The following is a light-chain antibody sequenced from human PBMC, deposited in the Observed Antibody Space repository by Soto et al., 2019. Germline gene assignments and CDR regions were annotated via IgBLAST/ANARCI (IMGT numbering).Light chain of an antibody. CDR1: QSVLYSLNNRNH. CDR2: WAS. J-gene: IGKJ4*01. Sequence: DIVMTQSPDSLAVSLGERATLNCKSSQSVLYSLNNRNHLAWYQKKPGQPPRLLVYWASTRESGVPDRFSGSGFGTDFSLTISSLQAEDVAFYYCQQYYRSPLSFGGWTRVEIK. V-gene: IGKV4-1*01. CDR3: QQYYRSPLS.